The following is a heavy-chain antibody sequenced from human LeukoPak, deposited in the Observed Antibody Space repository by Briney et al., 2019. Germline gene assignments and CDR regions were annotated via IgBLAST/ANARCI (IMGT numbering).Heavy chain of an antibody. D-gene: IGHD3-10*01. V-gene: IGHV1-2*02. CDR3: ARDRGVYYGSGSYIDY. CDR2: INPNSGGT. J-gene: IGHJ4*02. CDR1: GYTFTGYY. Sequence: ASVKVSCKASGYTFTGYYMHWVRQAPGQGLEWMGWINPNSGGTNYAQKFQGRVTMTRDTSISTAYMELSRLRPDDTAVYYCARDRGVYYGSGSYIDYWGQGTLVTVSS.